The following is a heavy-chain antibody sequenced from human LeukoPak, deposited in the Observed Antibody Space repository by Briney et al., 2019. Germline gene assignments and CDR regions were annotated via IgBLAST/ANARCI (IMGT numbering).Heavy chain of an antibody. Sequence: PGGSLRLSCAASGSPFSIYEMNWVRQAPGKGLEWVSNIGSSGTTIYYADSVKGRFSISRDNAKSSLYLQMNSLRVEDTAVYYCALLAVASDFDYWGQGARCTVSS. CDR3: ALLAVASDFDY. CDR2: IGSSGTTI. V-gene: IGHV3-48*03. J-gene: IGHJ4*02. D-gene: IGHD6-13*01. CDR1: GSPFSIYE.